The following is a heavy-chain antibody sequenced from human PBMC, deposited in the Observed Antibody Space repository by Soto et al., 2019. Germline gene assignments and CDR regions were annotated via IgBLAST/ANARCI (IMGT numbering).Heavy chain of an antibody. V-gene: IGHV1-2*02. CDR2: INPNIGDT. J-gene: IGHJ5*02. CDR1: GYTFTDSC. D-gene: IGHD1-1*01. Sequence: ASVKVSCKASGYTFTDSCIHWVLQAPGQGLEWMGWINPNIGDTVYAQNFEGRVTMTRDTSISTAYMELSRLTSDDTAVYYCAKRDTTRIHGPWGQGTLVTVSS. CDR3: AKRDTTRIHGP.